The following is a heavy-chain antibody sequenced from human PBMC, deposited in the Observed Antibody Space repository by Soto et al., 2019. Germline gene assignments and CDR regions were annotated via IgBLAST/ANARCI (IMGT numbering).Heavy chain of an antibody. CDR2: FDPEDGYT. CDR1: GYTLTKLY. V-gene: IGHV1-24*01. CDR3: ATYPLPVLAAARPHNYNGMDV. Sequence: ASVKVSCKVSGYTLTKLYMHWVRQAPGKGLEWMGGFDPEDGYTIYAQKFQGRVTMTEDTSTDTAYMELSSLRSEDTAVYYCATYPLPVLAAARPHNYNGMDVWGQGTTVTVPS. J-gene: IGHJ6*02. D-gene: IGHD6-13*01.